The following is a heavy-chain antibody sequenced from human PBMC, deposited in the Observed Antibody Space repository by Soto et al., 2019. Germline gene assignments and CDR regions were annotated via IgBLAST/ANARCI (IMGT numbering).Heavy chain of an antibody. Sequence: SGPTLVNPTQTLTLTCTFSGFSLSTSGMCVSWIRQPPGKALEWLALIDWDDDKYYSTSLKTRLTISKDTSKNQVVLTMTNMDPVDTATYYCARIPRGYDYYYGMDVWGQGTTVTVSS. J-gene: IGHJ6*02. CDR2: IDWDDDK. CDR3: ARIPRGYDYYYGMDV. V-gene: IGHV2-70*01. CDR1: GFSLSTSGMC.